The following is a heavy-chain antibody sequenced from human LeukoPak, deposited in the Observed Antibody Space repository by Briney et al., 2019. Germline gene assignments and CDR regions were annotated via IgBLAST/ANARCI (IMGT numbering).Heavy chain of an antibody. D-gene: IGHD1-14*01. CDR2: IKQDGNEK. CDR1: GIRFSSYR. V-gene: IGHV3-7*03. CDR3: ARGGSRVTTAGTMDV. J-gene: IGHJ6*04. Sequence: GGSLRLSCAASGIRFSSYRMNWVRQSPGKGLEWVANIKQDGNEKYYVDSVKGRFTISRDNANNLLYLEMNSLRAEDTAIYYCARGGSRVTTAGTMDVWGLGTTVTVFS.